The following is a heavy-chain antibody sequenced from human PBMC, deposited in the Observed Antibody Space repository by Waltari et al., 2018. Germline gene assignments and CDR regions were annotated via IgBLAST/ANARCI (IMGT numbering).Heavy chain of an antibody. CDR1: AYSIRSGYY. Sequence: QLQLQESGPGLVKPSVTLSRTCAVSAYSIRSGYYVGRMRQPAGKRLEWIGSYYHSGSTYYNTSLKSRVTISVDTSKNQFSLKLSSVTAADTAVYYCARSLEEGPDYWGQGTLVTVSS. CDR3: ARSLEEGPDY. J-gene: IGHJ4*02. CDR2: YYHSGST. V-gene: IGHV4-38-2*01.